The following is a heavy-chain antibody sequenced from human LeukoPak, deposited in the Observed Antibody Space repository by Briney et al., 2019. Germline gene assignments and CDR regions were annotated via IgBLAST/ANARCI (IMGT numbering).Heavy chain of an antibody. D-gene: IGHD3-10*01. CDR1: GGTFSSYA. CDR3: ASNREGVSRGSGSYSDY. CDR2: IIPIFGTA. Sequence: SVKVSCKASGGTFSSYAISWVRQAPGPGLEWMGGIIPIFGTANYAQKFQGRVTITADESTSTAYMELSSLRSEDTAVYYCASNREGVSRGSGSYSDYWGQGTLVTVSS. V-gene: IGHV1-69*13. J-gene: IGHJ4*02.